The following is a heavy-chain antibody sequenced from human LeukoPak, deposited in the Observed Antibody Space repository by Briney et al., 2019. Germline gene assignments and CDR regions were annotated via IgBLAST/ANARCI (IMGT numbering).Heavy chain of an antibody. CDR3: ARGYNDFWSGYIDY. J-gene: IGHJ4*02. CDR1: GFTFSNYW. V-gene: IGHV3-74*01. D-gene: IGHD3-3*01. Sequence: GGSLRLSCAASGFTFSNYWMHWVRQAPGKGLVWVSRINSDGSSTSYADSVKGRFTTSRDSAKNTLYLQMNSLRVEDTAVYYCARGYNDFWSGYIDYWGQGTLVTVSS. CDR2: INSDGSST.